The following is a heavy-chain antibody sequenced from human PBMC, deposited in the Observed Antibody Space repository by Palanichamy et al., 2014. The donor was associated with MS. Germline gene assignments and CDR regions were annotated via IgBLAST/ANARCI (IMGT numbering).Heavy chain of an antibody. D-gene: IGHD3-3*01. CDR1: GYTFSSYA. Sequence: QVQLVQSGAEVKKPGASVKVSCKASGYTFSSYAIHWVRQAPGQRLEWMGWINTGNGDTKYSQKFQGRVTITRDTSATTAYMELSSLISEDTAVYYCARSSSEWLTYYFDYWGQGTLVTVSS. CDR3: ARSSSEWLTYYFDY. J-gene: IGHJ4*02. CDR2: INTGNGDT. V-gene: IGHV1-3*04.